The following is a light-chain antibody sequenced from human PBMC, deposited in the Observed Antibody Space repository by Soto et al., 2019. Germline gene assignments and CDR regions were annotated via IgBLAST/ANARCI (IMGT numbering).Light chain of an antibody. CDR2: AAS. V-gene: IGKV1-27*01. J-gene: IGKJ1*01. CDR3: QKYNSAPWT. Sequence: DIQMTQSPSSLSASVGDRVTITCRASQGISNYLARYQQKPGKDPKLLIYAASTLQSGVPSRLSGSGAGTDFTLTISSLQPEDVTTYYCQKYNSAPWTFGQGTKVEIK. CDR1: QGISNY.